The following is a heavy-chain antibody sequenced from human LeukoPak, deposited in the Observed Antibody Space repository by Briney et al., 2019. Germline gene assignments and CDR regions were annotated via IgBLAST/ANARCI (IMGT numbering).Heavy chain of an antibody. CDR1: GYTFIGYY. CDR2: INPHNGDT. J-gene: IGHJ4*02. V-gene: IGHV1-2*02. Sequence: GVSVKVSCKASGYTFIGYYLHWVRQAPGQGLEWMGWINPHNGDTNYAQKFQGRLTMTRDTSITTAYMELSRLKSDDTAVYYCATVRDIVVGGGPYYFDYWGQGPVVTVSS. D-gene: IGHD2-15*01. CDR3: ATVRDIVVGGGPYYFDY.